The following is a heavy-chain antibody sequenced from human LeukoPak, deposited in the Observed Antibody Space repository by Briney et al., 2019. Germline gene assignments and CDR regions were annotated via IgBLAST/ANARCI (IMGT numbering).Heavy chain of an antibody. CDR2: IYPGDSDT. V-gene: IGHV5-51*01. D-gene: IGHD5-24*01. Sequence: GESLKISCKGSGYSFTRYWIGWVRQMPGKGLEWVGIIYPGDSDTRYSPSFQGQVTISADKSISTAYLQWSSLKASDTAMYYCARSCRDGYRDFDYWGQGTLVTVSS. CDR3: ARSCRDGYRDFDY. CDR1: GYSFTRYW. J-gene: IGHJ4*02.